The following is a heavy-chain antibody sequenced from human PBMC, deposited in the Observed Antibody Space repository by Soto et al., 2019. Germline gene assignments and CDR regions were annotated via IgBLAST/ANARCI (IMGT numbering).Heavy chain of an antibody. D-gene: IGHD5-12*01. CDR1: GGSISSGDYY. J-gene: IGHJ6*02. V-gene: IGHV4-30-4*01. CDR3: ARDGYSGYDHEDYYGMDV. Sequence: QVQLQESGPGLVKPSQTLSLTCTVSGGSISSGDYYWSWIRQPPGKGLEWIGYIYYSGSTYYNPFLKSRVTISVDTSKNQFSLKLSSVTAADTAVYYCARDGYSGYDHEDYYGMDVWGQGTTVTVSS. CDR2: IYYSGST.